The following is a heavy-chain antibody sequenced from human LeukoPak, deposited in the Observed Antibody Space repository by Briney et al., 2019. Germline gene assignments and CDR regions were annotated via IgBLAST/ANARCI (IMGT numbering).Heavy chain of an antibody. Sequence: PGGSLRLSCAASGFTFSSYSMNWVRQAPGKGLEWVSSISSSSSYIYYADSVKGRFTISRDNAKNSLYLQKNSLRAEDTAVYYCARDPLYPTFNWNDVGYYFDYWGQGTLVTVSS. CDR1: GFTFSSYS. CDR3: ARDPLYPTFNWNDVGYYFDY. D-gene: IGHD1-20*01. V-gene: IGHV3-21*01. CDR2: ISSSSSYI. J-gene: IGHJ4*02.